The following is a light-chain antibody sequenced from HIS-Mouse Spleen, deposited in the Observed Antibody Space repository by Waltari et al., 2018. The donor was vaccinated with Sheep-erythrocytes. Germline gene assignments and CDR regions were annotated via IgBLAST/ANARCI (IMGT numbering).Light chain of an antibody. V-gene: IGLV3-10*01. J-gene: IGLJ3*02. CDR2: EDS. Sequence: SYELTQPPSVSVSPVQTARITCPGVALPKKYSYWYQQKSGQAPVLVIYEDSKRTSGIPERFSGSSSGTMATLTISGAQVEDDADYYCYSTDSSGNHWVFGGGTKLTVL. CDR3: YSTDSSGNHWV. CDR1: ALPKKY.